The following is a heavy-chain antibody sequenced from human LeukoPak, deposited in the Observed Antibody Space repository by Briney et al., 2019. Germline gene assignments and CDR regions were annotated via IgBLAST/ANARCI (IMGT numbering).Heavy chain of an antibody. CDR3: ARDIFYYDSSGPGRYFDC. J-gene: IGHJ4*02. Sequence: GGSLRLSCAASGFTFSSFWMSWVRQAPGKGLEWVSGINWNGGSTGYADSVKGRFTISRDNAKNSLYLQMNSLRAEDTALYYCARDIFYYDSSGPGRYFDCWGQGTLVTVSS. CDR2: INWNGGST. D-gene: IGHD3-22*01. CDR1: GFTFSSFW. V-gene: IGHV3-20*04.